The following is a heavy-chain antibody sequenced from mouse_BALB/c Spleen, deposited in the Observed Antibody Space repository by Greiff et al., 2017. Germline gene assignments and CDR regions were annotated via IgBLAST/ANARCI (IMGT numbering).Heavy chain of an antibody. CDR3: ARAHYYDYFDY. Sequence: EVMLVESGGGLVKPGGSLKLSCAASGFTFSSYAMSWVRQTPEKRLEWVATISDGGSYTYYTDSVKGRFTISRDNAKNNLYLQMSSLKSEDTAMYYCARAHYYDYFDYWGQGTTLTVSS. CDR1: GFTFSSYA. V-gene: IGHV5-6*03. J-gene: IGHJ2*01. D-gene: IGHD1-2*01. CDR2: ISDGGSYT.